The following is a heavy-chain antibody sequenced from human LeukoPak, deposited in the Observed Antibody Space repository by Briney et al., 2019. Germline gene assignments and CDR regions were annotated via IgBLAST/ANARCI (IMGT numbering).Heavy chain of an antibody. Sequence: PGGSLRLSCAASGFTFSNAWMSWVRQAPGKGLEWVSSISSSSTYIYYADSVKGRFTISRDNAKNSLSLQMNSLRAEDTAVYYCARDKGGYWYFDLWGRGTLVTVSS. CDR1: GFTFSNAW. J-gene: IGHJ2*01. CDR3: ARDKGGYWYFDL. CDR2: ISSSSTYI. D-gene: IGHD2-15*01. V-gene: IGHV3-21*01.